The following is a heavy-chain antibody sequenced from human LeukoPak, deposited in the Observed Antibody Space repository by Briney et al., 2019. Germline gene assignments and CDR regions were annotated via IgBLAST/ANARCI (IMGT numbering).Heavy chain of an antibody. CDR2: IYSGGST. D-gene: IGHD3-9*01. CDR1: GFTVSSNY. J-gene: IGHJ4*02. CDR3: ARDEYDILTGHPGDY. V-gene: IGHV3-66*01. Sequence: GGSLRLSCAASGFTVSSNYMSWVRQAPGKGLEWVSVIYSGGSTYYADSVKGRFTISRDNSKNTLYLQMNSLRAEDTAVYYCARDEYDILTGHPGDYWGQGTLVTVSS.